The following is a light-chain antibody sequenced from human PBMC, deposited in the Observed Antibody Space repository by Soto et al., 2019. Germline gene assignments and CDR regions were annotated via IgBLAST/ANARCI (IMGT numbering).Light chain of an antibody. CDR3: CSYTSYSPYV. CDR1: SSDFGGYNF. Sequence: QSVLTQPASVSGSPGQSITISCTGTSSDFGGYNFVSWYQHRPGKAPKLMIYLVSNRPSGVSNRFSGSKSGNTASLTISGLQAEDEADYYCCSYTSYSPYVFGTGTKVTVL. J-gene: IGLJ1*01. V-gene: IGLV2-14*01. CDR2: LVS.